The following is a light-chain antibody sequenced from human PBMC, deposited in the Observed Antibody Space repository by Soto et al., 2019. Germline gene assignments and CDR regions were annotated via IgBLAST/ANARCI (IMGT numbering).Light chain of an antibody. J-gene: IGKJ5*01. Sequence: EIVMTQSPATLSVSPGERATLSCRASQSVSSNLAWYQQKPGQAPRLLIYGASTRATGIPARFSGSGSGTEFTLTISSLQSEDFAVYYCQQSGITFGQGTRLEI. V-gene: IGKV3-15*01. CDR3: QQSGIT. CDR2: GAS. CDR1: QSVSSN.